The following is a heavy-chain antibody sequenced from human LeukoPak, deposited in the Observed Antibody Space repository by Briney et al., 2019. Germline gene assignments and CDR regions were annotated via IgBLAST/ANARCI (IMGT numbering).Heavy chain of an antibody. J-gene: IGHJ4*02. CDR3: ARGEDSGYDTAFDY. CDR2: ISSSSSTI. Sequence: KSGGSLRLSCAASGFTFSDYYMSWIRQAPGKGLEWVSYISSSSSTIYYADSVKGRFTISRDNAKNSLYLQMNSLRAEDTAVYYCARGEDSGYDTAFDYWGQGTLVTVSS. D-gene: IGHD5-12*01. V-gene: IGHV3-11*04. CDR1: GFTFSDYY.